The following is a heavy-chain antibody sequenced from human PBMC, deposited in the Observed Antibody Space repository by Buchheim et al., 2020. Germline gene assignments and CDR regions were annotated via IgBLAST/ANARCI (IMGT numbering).Heavy chain of an antibody. V-gene: IGHV4-30-4*01. CDR2: IYYSGST. CDR3: VRDRSLGPFYYFAMDV. J-gene: IGHJ6*02. Sequence: QVQLQESGPGLVKPSQTLSLTCTVSGGSISSGDYYWSWIRQPPGKGLEWIGYIYYSGSTYYNPSLKSRVTISVDTSKNEFSLKLSSVTAADTAVYYCVRDRSLGPFYYFAMDVWGQGTT. CDR1: GGSISSGDYY.